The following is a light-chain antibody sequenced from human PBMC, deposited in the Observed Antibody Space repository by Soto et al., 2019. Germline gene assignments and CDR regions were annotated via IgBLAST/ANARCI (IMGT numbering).Light chain of an antibody. CDR2: DAS. J-gene: IGKJ3*01. Sequence: AIQLTQSPSSLSASVGDRVTITCRASQGISSALAWYQQKPGKAPKLLIYDASSLESGVPSRFSGSGSGTDFALNISSLQPEDFATYYCQQFNSYFWVFGPGTKVDIK. CDR3: QQFNSYFWV. V-gene: IGKV1-13*02. CDR1: QGISSA.